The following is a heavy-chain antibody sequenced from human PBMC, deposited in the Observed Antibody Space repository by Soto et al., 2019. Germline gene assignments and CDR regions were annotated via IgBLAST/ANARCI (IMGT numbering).Heavy chain of an antibody. CDR3: ARDKIGRVRIVDWFDP. V-gene: IGHV3-30-3*01. D-gene: IGHD1-26*01. J-gene: IGHJ5*02. CDR1: GFTFDTYG. CDR2: ISYEGSNT. Sequence: PGGSLRLSCVASGFTFDTYGIHWVRQAPGKGLQWVALISYEGSNTYYADSVRGRFTISRDNSKNTLYLQMNSLRAEDTAVYYCARDKIGRVRIVDWFDPWGQGTLVTVSS.